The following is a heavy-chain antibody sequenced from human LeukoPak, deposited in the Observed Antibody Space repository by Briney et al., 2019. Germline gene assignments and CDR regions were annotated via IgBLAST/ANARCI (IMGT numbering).Heavy chain of an antibody. D-gene: IGHD1-7*01. Sequence: GGSLRLSCAASGFTFSSYVMHWVGQAPGKGLEGVASISYDGSNEYYADSVKGRFTISRDNAKNSLYLQRNSLRAEHTAVYYCARDRVNWNYLSSVDYWGQGTLVTVPS. V-gene: IGHV3-30*04. CDR1: GFTFSSYV. CDR2: ISYDGSNE. J-gene: IGHJ4*02. CDR3: ARDRVNWNYLSSVDY.